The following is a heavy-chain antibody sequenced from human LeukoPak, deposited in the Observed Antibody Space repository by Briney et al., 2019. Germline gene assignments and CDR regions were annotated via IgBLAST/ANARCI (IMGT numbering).Heavy chain of an antibody. J-gene: IGHJ4*02. V-gene: IGHV4-59*01. CDR3: ARGYGRYFDY. D-gene: IGHD5-18*01. Sequence: SETLSLTCTVSNGSISSFYWTWIRQPPGKGLEWIGYIYYTVTTDYNPSLKSRVTISVDTSKNQFSLKLSSVTAADTAVYYCARGYGRYFDYWGQGTLVTVSS. CDR2: IYYTVTT. CDR1: NGSISSFY.